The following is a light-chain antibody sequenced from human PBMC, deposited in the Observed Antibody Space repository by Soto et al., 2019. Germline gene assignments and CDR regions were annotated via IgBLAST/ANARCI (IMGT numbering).Light chain of an antibody. V-gene: IGKV3-11*01. CDR1: QNIRSY. J-gene: IGKJ5*01. Sequence: EIVLTQSPATLSLSPGERATPSCRASQNIRSYLAWYQQKPGQAPRLLIYDASNRATGIPARFSGSGSGTDFTLTISSLEPEDFALYYCQQRSNWPPITFGQGTRLEIK. CDR3: QQRSNWPPIT. CDR2: DAS.